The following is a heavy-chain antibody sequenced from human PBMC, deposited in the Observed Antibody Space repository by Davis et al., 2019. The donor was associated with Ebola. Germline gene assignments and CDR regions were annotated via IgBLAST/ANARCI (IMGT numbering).Heavy chain of an antibody. CDR3: VKGSGYDMYGYFAY. D-gene: IGHD5-12*01. Sequence: PGGSLRLSCAASGSTVSNYALSWIRQAPGKGLEWVSSISGGSGGRKDYAVSVKGRFTISRDNSKNTLYLQMNSLRVEDTAVYYCVKGSGYDMYGYFAYWGQGTLVTVSS. J-gene: IGHJ4*02. V-gene: IGHV3-23*01. CDR2: ISGGSGGRK. CDR1: GSTVSNYA.